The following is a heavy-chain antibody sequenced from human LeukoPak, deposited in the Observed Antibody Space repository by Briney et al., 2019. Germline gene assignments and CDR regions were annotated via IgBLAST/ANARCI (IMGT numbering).Heavy chain of an antibody. CDR2: INSVGSST. V-gene: IGHV3-74*01. CDR3: ARERTSGWDAFDF. Sequence: GGSLRLSCAASGFTLSRHWMHWVRQTPGKGLVWVSRINSVGSSTSYADSVKGRFTISRDNAKNTLYLQMNSLRAEDTAVYYCARERTSGWDAFDFWGQGTLVTVSS. CDR1: GFTLSRHW. D-gene: IGHD6-19*01. J-gene: IGHJ4*02.